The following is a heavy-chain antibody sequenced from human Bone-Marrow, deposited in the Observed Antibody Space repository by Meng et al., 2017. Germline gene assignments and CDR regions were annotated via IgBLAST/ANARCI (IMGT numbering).Heavy chain of an antibody. Sequence: SLKISCAASGFTFDDYAMHWVRQAPGKGLEWVSGISWNSGSIGYADSVKGRFTISRDNAKNSLYLQMNSLRAEDTAVYYCARGGIWFGEWTNWFDPWGQGTLVTVSS. CDR3: ARGGIWFGEWTNWFDP. V-gene: IGHV3-9*01. CDR1: GFTFDDYA. CDR2: ISWNSGSI. J-gene: IGHJ5*02. D-gene: IGHD3-10*01.